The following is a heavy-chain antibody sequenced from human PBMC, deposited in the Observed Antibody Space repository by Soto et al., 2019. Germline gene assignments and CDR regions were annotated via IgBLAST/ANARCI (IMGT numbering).Heavy chain of an antibody. J-gene: IGHJ6*02. V-gene: IGHV5-10-1*01. D-gene: IGHD6-13*01. Sequence: GESLKISCQGSGYTFTNYWISWVRQMPGKGLEWMGRIDPSDSYTNYSPSFQGHVTISVDKSISTAYLQWSSLKASDTAMYYCARQQVVVGYYYYGMDVWGPGTTVTVSS. CDR1: GYTFTNYW. CDR2: IDPSDSYT. CDR3: ARQQVVVGYYYYGMDV.